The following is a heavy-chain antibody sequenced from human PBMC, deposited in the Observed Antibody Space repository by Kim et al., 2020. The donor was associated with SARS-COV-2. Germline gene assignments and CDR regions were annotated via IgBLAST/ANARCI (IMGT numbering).Heavy chain of an antibody. Sequence: SETLSLTCTISGGSISSSSYYWGWIRQPPGKGPEWIGNIYYSGTTYYNSSLQSRVTISVDTSKNQFSLNLSSVTAADTAVYYCVSAGKLGYYFDYWGQGTLVTVSS. J-gene: IGHJ4*02. CDR1: GGSISSSSYY. CDR2: IYYSGTT. D-gene: IGHD3-3*02. V-gene: IGHV4-39*01. CDR3: VSAGKLGYYFDY.